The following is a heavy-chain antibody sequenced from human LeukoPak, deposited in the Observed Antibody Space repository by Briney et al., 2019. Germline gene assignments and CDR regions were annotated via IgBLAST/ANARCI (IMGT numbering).Heavy chain of an antibody. CDR2: IKSKTDGGTT. D-gene: IGHD2-2*01. J-gene: IGHJ6*03. Sequence: GGSLRLSCAASGFTFSNAWMSWVRQAPGKGLEWVGRIKSKTDGGTTDYAAPVKGRFTISRDDSKNTLYLQMNSLKTEDTAVYYCTTPGWYCSSTSCPPAYYYYMDVWGKGTTVTVSS. V-gene: IGHV3-15*01. CDR3: TTPGWYCSSTSCPPAYYYYMDV. CDR1: GFTFSNAW.